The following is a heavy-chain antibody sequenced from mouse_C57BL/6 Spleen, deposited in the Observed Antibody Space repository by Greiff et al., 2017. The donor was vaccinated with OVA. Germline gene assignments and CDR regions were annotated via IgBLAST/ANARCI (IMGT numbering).Heavy chain of an antibody. D-gene: IGHD4-1*01. CDR3: VRHTNWDDRYFDV. CDR1: GFSFNTYA. V-gene: IGHV10-1*01. J-gene: IGHJ1*03. Sequence: VQLKESGGGLVQPQGSLKLSCAASGFSFNTYAMNWVRQAPGKGLEWVARIRSKSNNYATYYAGSVKDRFTISRDDSESMLYLQMNNLKTEDTAMYYCVRHTNWDDRYFDVWGTGTTVTVSS. CDR2: IRSKSNNYAT.